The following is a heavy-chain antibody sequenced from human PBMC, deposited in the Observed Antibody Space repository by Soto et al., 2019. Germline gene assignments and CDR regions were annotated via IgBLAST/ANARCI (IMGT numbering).Heavy chain of an antibody. D-gene: IGHD3-10*01. Sequence: PSETLSLTCTVSGGSISSGGYYWSWIRQHPGKGLEWIGYIYHSGSTYYNPSLKSRVTISVDTSKNQFSLKLSSVTAADTAVYYFARVISSGSYYPISYYFDYWGQGTLVTVSS. CDR3: ARVISSGSYYPISYYFDY. CDR1: GGSISSGGYY. V-gene: IGHV4-31*03. J-gene: IGHJ4*02. CDR2: IYHSGST.